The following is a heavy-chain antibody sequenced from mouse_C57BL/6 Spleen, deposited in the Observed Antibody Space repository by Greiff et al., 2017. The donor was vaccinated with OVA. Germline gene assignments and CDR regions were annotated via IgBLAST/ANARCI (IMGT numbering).Heavy chain of an antibody. J-gene: IGHJ4*01. V-gene: IGHV3-1*01. CDR2: ISYSGST. D-gene: IGHD2-3*01. Sequence: EVKLVESGPGMVKPSPSLPLTCTVTGYSFTSGYDWHLIRHLPGNKLEWMGYISYSGSTNYNPSLKSRTPLTHDTSYTPSFLKLNSVSTEDTATDDCARDDGYYVAMDYWGQGTSVTVSS. CDR1: GYSFTSGYD. CDR3: ARDDGYYVAMDY.